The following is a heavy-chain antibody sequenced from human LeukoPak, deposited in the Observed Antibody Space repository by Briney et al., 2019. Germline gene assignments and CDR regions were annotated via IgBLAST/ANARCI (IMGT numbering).Heavy chain of an antibody. CDR1: GVTFSSYA. J-gene: IGHJ4*02. CDR2: IIPILGIA. V-gene: IGHV1-69*04. D-gene: IGHD4-23*01. CDR3: ASEPLGATVLTAPFDY. Sequence: ASVKFSCKASGVTFSSYAISGGRQAPGQGLEWRGRIIPILGIAHYAQKFQGSATITADKSTTTAYMDLTTLRSENTAVYSCASEPLGATVLTAPFDYWGTGALVTVAS.